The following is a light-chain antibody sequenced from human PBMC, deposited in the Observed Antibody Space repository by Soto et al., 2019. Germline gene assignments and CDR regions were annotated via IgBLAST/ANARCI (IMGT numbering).Light chain of an antibody. J-gene: IGKJ4*01. CDR1: QSVTSNY. Sequence: EIVLTQSPGTLSLSPGERATLSCRASQSVTSNYLAWYQQKPGQAPRLLIYGASSRATGIPDRFSGSGSETDFTLTISRLEPEDFAVYHCQQYGSSRLTFGGGTKVEIK. CDR3: QQYGSSRLT. CDR2: GAS. V-gene: IGKV3-20*01.